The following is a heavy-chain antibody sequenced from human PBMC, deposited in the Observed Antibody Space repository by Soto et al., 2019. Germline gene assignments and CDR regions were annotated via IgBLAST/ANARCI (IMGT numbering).Heavy chain of an antibody. Sequence: PSETLSLTCSVSGGSINSGRSSWNWIRQSPGKGLEWIAYSYHSGSTYYNQSLKSRVTISVDRSENQFSLKLTSVTAADTAVYYCVRESTTSGPNWFDTWGPGILVTAPQ. CDR3: VRESTTSGPNWFDT. CDR1: GGSINSGRSS. CDR2: SYHSGST. J-gene: IGHJ5*02. V-gene: IGHV4-30-2*06. D-gene: IGHD1-1*01.